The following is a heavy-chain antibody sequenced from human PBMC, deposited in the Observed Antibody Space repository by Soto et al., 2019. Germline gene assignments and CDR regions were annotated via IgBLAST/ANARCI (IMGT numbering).Heavy chain of an antibody. D-gene: IGHD3-10*01. CDR3: ARHGYGSVSYYRPGTHDYYYGMDV. CDR1: GYSFTSYW. Sequence: GESLKTSCKGSGYSFTSYWIGWVRQMPGKGLEWMGIIYQCDSDTRYSPSFQGQVTISADKSISTAYLQWSSLKASDTAMYYCARHGYGSVSYYRPGTHDYYYGMDVWGQGTTVTVSS. V-gene: IGHV5-51*01. CDR2: IYQCDSDT. J-gene: IGHJ6*02.